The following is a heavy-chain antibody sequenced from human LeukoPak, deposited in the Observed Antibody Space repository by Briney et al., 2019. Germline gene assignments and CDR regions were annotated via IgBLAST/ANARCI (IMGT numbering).Heavy chain of an antibody. Sequence: PSETLSLTCTVSGGSISTGDYYWSWIRQPPGKGLEWIGDIYYSGSTNYNPSLKSRVTISVDTSKNQFSLKLSSVTAAGTAVYYCARATLIAAAGNWFDPWGQGTLVTVSS. CDR1: GGSISTGDYY. J-gene: IGHJ5*02. CDR2: IYYSGST. V-gene: IGHV4-61*08. CDR3: ARATLIAAAGNWFDP. D-gene: IGHD6-13*01.